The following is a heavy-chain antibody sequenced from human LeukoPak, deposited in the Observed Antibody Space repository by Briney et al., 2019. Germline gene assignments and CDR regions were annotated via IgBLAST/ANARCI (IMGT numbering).Heavy chain of an antibody. CDR3: ARGQDVAAENYFDY. J-gene: IGHJ4*02. D-gene: IGHD6-25*01. CDR1: GGSIISGTYY. V-gene: IGHV4-61*02. CDR2: IFPSGTT. Sequence: PSETLSLTCTVSGGSIISGTYYWSWIRQPAGKGLEWIGRIFPSGTTNYNPSLKSRVTISIDTSKNQFSLKLTSVTAADTAVYYCARGQDVAAENYFDYWGQGTLATVSS.